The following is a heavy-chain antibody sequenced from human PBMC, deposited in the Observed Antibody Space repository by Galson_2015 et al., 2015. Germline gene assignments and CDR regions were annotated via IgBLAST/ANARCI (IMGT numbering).Heavy chain of an antibody. V-gene: IGHV3-74*01. CDR2: INEDGSKI. CDR3: ARPFRLSRGYTYAIES. D-gene: IGHD5-18*01. Sequence: SLRLSCAASGFAFGNYWMHWVRQAPGKGLVWVSRINEDGSKIFYADSVKGRFTISRDNAKNMVYLQMTSLGADDTAVYYCARPFRLSRGYTYAIESWGQGTLVTVSS. CDR1: GFAFGNYW. J-gene: IGHJ4*02.